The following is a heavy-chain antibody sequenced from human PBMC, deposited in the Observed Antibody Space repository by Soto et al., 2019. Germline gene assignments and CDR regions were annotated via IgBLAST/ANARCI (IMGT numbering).Heavy chain of an antibody. CDR3: ATTLPPSGSSFFSWFDP. Sequence: GGSLRLSCAASGFTFSSYGMHWVRQAPGKGLEWVAVISYDGSNKYYADSVKGRFTISRDNSKNTLYLQWSSLKASDTAMYYCATTLPPSGSSFFSWFDPWGQGTLVTVSS. J-gene: IGHJ5*02. CDR1: GFTFSSYG. V-gene: IGHV3-30*03. CDR2: ISYDGSNK. D-gene: IGHD1-26*01.